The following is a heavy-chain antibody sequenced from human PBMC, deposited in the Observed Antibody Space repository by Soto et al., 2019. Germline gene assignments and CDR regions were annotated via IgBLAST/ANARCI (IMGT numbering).Heavy chain of an antibody. CDR1: GGSISSGSYS. CDR3: AGEYYFYMDV. Sequence: SETLSLTCTVSGGSISSGSYSWGWIRQPPGKGLEWIGTIYYSGSTDYNPSLKSRVTMSVDTSKKQLSLKLSSVTAADTAVYYCAGEYYFYMDVWGKGTTVTVSS. CDR2: IYYSGST. V-gene: IGHV4-39*01. D-gene: IGHD3-10*01. J-gene: IGHJ6*03.